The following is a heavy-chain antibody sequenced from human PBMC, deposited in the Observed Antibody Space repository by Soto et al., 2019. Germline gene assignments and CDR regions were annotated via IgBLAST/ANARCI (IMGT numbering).Heavy chain of an antibody. CDR2: IWYDGSNK. CDR1: GFTFSSYG. J-gene: IGHJ4*02. D-gene: IGHD4-17*01. Sequence: GGSLRLSCAASGFTFSSYGMHWVRQAPGKGLEWVAVIWYDGSNKYYADSVKGRFTISRDNSKNTLYLQMNSLRAEDTAVYYCARDNYGDYYFDYWGQGTLVTVSS. V-gene: IGHV3-33*01. CDR3: ARDNYGDYYFDY.